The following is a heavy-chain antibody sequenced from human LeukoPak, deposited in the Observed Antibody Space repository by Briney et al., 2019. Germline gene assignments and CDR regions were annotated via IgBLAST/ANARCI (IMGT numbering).Heavy chain of an antibody. J-gene: IGHJ4*02. Sequence: GGSLRLSCAASGVTFSRYSMNWVRQAPGKGLEWVSAISSSSTYIYYADSVKGRFTISRDNAKNSLYLQMNSLRAEDTAVYYCARALTTLTYEGYWGQGTLVTVSS. CDR2: ISSSSTYI. V-gene: IGHV3-21*01. CDR3: ARALTTLTYEGY. D-gene: IGHD1-1*01. CDR1: GVTFSRYS.